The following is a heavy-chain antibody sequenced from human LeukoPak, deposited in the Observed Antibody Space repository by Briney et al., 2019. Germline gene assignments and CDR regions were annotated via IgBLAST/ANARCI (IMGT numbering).Heavy chain of an antibody. J-gene: IGHJ4*02. D-gene: IGHD4-17*01. Sequence: VASVKVSCKASGGTFSSYAISWVRQAPGQGLEWMGGIIPIFGTANYAQKFQGRVTITADESTSTAYMELSSLRSEDTAVYYCARGGDDYGDYGFDYWGQGTLVTVSS. CDR3: ARGGDDYGDYGFDY. CDR2: IIPIFGTA. V-gene: IGHV1-69*13. CDR1: GGTFSSYA.